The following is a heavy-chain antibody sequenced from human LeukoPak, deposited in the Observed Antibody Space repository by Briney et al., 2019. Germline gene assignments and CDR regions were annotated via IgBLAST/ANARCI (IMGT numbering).Heavy chain of an antibody. J-gene: IGHJ5*02. CDR3: AREYYYDSSGYYQNWFDP. Sequence: PSETLSLTCTVSGGSISSSSYYWGWIRQPPGKGLEWIGSIYYSGSTYYNPSLKSRVTISVDTSKNQFSLKLSSVTAADTAVYYCAREYYYDSSGYYQNWFDPWAREPWSPSPQ. CDR1: GGSISSSSYY. D-gene: IGHD3-22*01. CDR2: IYYSGST. V-gene: IGHV4-39*02.